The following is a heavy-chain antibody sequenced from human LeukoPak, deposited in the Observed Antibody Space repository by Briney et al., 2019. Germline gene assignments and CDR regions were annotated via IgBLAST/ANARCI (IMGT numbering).Heavy chain of an antibody. Sequence: SQTLSLTCSVSGDSICSGDYYWSWIRHLPGKGLEWIGYISNSGSTHYNPSYKSRVTMSVDTSKSQFSLKLSSVTAADTAVYYCAGTLYCCSTGCHNDGFDIWGQGSMVTVSS. J-gene: IGHJ3*02. V-gene: IGHV4-31*03. CDR2: ISNSGST. CDR3: AGTLYCCSTGCHNDGFDI. CDR1: GDSICSGDYY. D-gene: IGHD2-2*01.